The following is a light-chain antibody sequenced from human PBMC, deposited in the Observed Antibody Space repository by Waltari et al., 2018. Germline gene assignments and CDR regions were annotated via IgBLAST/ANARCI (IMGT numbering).Light chain of an antibody. CDR1: QSISRN. J-gene: IGKJ2*01. CDR2: GAS. CDR3: QQYNNWRT. Sequence: EILMTQSPATLSVSPGDGATLSCRASQSISRNLAWYQQKPGQAPRLLIYGASTRAAGVPARFSGSGSGTEFTLTISSLQSEDFAVYYCQQYNNWRTFGQGTKLEIK. V-gene: IGKV3-15*01.